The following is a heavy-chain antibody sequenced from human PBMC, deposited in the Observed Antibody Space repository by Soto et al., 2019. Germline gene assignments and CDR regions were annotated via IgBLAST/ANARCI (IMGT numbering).Heavy chain of an antibody. CDR2: IDPSDSYT. J-gene: IGHJ6*02. Sequence: GESLKISCKGSGYSFTSYWISWVRQMHGKGLEWMGRIDPSDSYTNYSPSFQGHVTISADKSISTAYLQWSSLKASDTAMYYCARHAKVAGDYYYGMDVWGQGTTVTVS. D-gene: IGHD6-19*01. CDR1: GYSFTSYW. CDR3: ARHAKVAGDYYYGMDV. V-gene: IGHV5-10-1*01.